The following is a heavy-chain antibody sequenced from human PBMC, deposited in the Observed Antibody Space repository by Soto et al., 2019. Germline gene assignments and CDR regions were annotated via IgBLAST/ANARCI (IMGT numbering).Heavy chain of an antibody. J-gene: IGHJ4*02. V-gene: IGHV3-33*01. CDR3: ARTHKVLFHY. CDR2: IWYDGSNK. Sequence: QVQLVESGGGVVEPGRSLRLSCAASGFTFSSYGMHWVRQAPGKVLEWVAAIWYDGSNKYYADSVKGRCTISRDNSKNTLYMQMISRIAEDTAVYYCARTHKVLFHYWGQGTMVTVAS. CDR1: GFTFSSYG. D-gene: IGHD2-15*01.